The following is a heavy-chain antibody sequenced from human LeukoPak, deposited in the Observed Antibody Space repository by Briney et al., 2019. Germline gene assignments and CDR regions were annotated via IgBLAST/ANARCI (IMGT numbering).Heavy chain of an antibody. D-gene: IGHD3-10*01. CDR1: GYTFTSYD. J-gene: IGHJ3*02. CDR3: ARRPLTTTPLELLWFGGNDAFDI. Sequence: ASVKVSCKASGYTFTSYDINWVRQATGQGLEWMGWMNPNSGNTGYAQKFQGRVTMTRNTSISTAYMELSSLRSEDTAVYYCARRPLTTTPLELLWFGGNDAFDIWGQGTMDTVSS. V-gene: IGHV1-8*01. CDR2: MNPNSGNT.